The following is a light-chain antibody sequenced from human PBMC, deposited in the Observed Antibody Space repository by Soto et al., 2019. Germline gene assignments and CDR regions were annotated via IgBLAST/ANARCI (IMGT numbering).Light chain of an antibody. CDR3: QQRNNWPPWT. Sequence: EIVLTQSPGTLSLSPGERATLSCRASQSVTSSYLAWYQQKPGQAPRLLIYGASTRATGIPARFSGGGSGTEFTLTISSLEPEDFAVYYCQQRNNWPPWTFGQGTKVDI. CDR1: QSVTSSY. CDR2: GAS. V-gene: IGKV3-11*01. J-gene: IGKJ1*01.